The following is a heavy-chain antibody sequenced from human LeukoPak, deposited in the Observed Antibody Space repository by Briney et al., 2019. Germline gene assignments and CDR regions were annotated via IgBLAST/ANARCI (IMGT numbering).Heavy chain of an antibody. CDR1: GFTFDDYA. CDR2: VNWSGHSV. V-gene: IGHV3-9*01. J-gene: IGHJ6*02. Sequence: GGSLRLSCAASGFTFDDYAMHWVRQVPGRGLEWVAGVNWSGHSVSYADAVKGRFTISRDKAKTSLYLQMNSLKTEDTALYFCAKDYRRTTADDMGYYGMDVWGQGTTVTVSS. D-gene: IGHD1-1*01. CDR3: AKDYRRTTADDMGYYGMDV.